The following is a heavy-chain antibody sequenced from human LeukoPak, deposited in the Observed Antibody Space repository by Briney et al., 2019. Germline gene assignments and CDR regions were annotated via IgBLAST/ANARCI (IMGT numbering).Heavy chain of an antibody. CDR3: ARTPQLVPRDFDY. V-gene: IGHV1-2*02. CDR2: INPNSGGT. CDR1: GYTFTGYY. Sequence: ASVKVSCKASGYTFTGYYMHWVRQAPGQGLEWMGWINPNSGGTNYAQKFQGRVTMTRDTSISTAYMELSRLRSDDTAVYYCARTPQLVPRDFDYWGQGTLVTVSS. J-gene: IGHJ4*02. D-gene: IGHD6-13*01.